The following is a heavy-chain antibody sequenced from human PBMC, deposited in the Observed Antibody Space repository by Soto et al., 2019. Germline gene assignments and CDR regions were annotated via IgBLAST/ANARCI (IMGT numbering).Heavy chain of an antibody. J-gene: IGHJ4*02. CDR1: GYAFTTYG. Sequence: QVPLVQSGAEVKKPGASVKVSCKGSGYAFTTYGITWVRQAPGQGLEWMGWISAHNGNTNYAQKLQGRVTVTRDTSTSTAYMELRILRSDDTAVYYCARGRYGDYWGQGALVTVPS. D-gene: IGHD1-1*01. CDR3: ARGRYGDY. V-gene: IGHV1-18*01. CDR2: ISAHNGNT.